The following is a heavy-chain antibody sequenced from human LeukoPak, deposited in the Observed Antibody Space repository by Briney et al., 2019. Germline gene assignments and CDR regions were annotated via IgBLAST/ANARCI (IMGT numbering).Heavy chain of an antibody. D-gene: IGHD4-11*01. J-gene: IGHJ4*02. CDR2: IRSKLYGETT. CDR3: TRAGNDYNNYQSPY. Sequence: GGSLRLSCTVSGFTFGENDTSWVRQAPGKGLEWVGIIRSKLYGETTEYAASVKGRFTISRDDDKSIAFLQLNSLKTEDTAVYYCTRAGNDYNNYQSPYWGQGTLVTVAS. V-gene: IGHV3-49*04. CDR1: GFTFGEND.